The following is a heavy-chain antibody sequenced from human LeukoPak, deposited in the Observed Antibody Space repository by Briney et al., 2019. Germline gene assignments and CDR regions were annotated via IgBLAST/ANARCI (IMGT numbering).Heavy chain of an antibody. CDR2: INHSGST. Sequence: SETLSLTCAVYGGSFSGYYWSWIRQPPGKGLEWIGEINHSGSTNYNPSLKSRVTISVDTSKNQFSLKLSSVTAADTAVYYCARAGRDGYNTPRYYYYYGMDVWGQGTTVTVSS. J-gene: IGHJ6*02. CDR1: GGSFSGYY. CDR3: ARAGRDGYNTPRYYYYYGMDV. V-gene: IGHV4-34*01. D-gene: IGHD5-24*01.